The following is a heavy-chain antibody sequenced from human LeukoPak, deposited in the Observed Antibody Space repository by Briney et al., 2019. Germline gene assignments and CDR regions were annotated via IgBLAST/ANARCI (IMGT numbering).Heavy chain of an antibody. Sequence: PSETLSLTCTVSGGSISSGGYYWSWIRQHPGKGLEWIGYIYYSGSTYYNPSLQSRITISVDTSKNQFSLKLSSVTASDTAVYYCARHLDYGGNCHFDYWGQGTLVTVSS. V-gene: IGHV4-31*03. D-gene: IGHD4-23*01. CDR2: IYYSGST. CDR3: ARHLDYGGNCHFDY. CDR1: GGSISSGGYY. J-gene: IGHJ4*02.